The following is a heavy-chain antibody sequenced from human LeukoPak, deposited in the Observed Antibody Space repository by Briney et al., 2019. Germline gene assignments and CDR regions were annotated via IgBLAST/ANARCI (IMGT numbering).Heavy chain of an antibody. CDR2: INPNSGGT. J-gene: IGHJ6*03. D-gene: IGHD2-15*01. V-gene: IGHV1-2*02. CDR1: GYTFTGYY. Sequence: ASVRVSCKASGYTFTGYYMHWVRQAPGQGLEWMGWINPNSGGTNYAQKFQGRVTMTRDTSISTAYMELSRLRSDGTAVYYCARWVDYYYYMDVWGKGTTVTISS. CDR3: ARWVDYYYYMDV.